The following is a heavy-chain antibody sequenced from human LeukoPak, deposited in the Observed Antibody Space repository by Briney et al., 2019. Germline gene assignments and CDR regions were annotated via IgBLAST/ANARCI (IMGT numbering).Heavy chain of an antibody. D-gene: IGHD6-6*01. Sequence: GGSLRLSCAASGFTFSSYAMHWVRQAPGKGLEWVAVISYDGSNKYYADSVKGRFTISRDNSKNTLYLQMNSLRAEDTAVYYCARDRGDSSSSGRHFDYWGQGTLVTVSS. CDR1: GFTFSSYA. CDR2: ISYDGSNK. J-gene: IGHJ4*02. CDR3: ARDRGDSSSSGRHFDY. V-gene: IGHV3-30-3*01.